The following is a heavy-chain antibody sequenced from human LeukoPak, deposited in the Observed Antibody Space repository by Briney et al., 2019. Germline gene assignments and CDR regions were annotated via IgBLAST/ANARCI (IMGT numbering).Heavy chain of an antibody. CDR3: ARDNPGLDV. Sequence: GGSLRLSCAASGFTFSSYAMHWVRQAPGKGLEWVAVIAYDGSNKYYADSVKGRFTVSRDNAKNSLYLQMNSLRAEDTAVYYCARDNPGLDVWGQGTTVTVSS. J-gene: IGHJ6*02. CDR1: GFTFSSYA. V-gene: IGHV3-30-3*01. CDR2: IAYDGSNK.